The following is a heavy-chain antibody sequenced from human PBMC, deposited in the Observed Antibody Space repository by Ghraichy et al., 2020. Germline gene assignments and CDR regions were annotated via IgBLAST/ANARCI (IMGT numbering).Heavy chain of an antibody. V-gene: IGHV3-21*01. Sequence: LSLTCAASGFTFRSYSMNWVRQAPGKGLEWVSSISSSSSYIYYTDSVKGRFTISRDNAKNSLYLQMNSLRAEDTAVYYCARQYYDFWSGYYFDYWGHGSLVTVSS. D-gene: IGHD3-3*01. CDR2: ISSSSSYI. CDR1: GFTFRSYS. CDR3: ARQYYDFWSGYYFDY. J-gene: IGHJ4*01.